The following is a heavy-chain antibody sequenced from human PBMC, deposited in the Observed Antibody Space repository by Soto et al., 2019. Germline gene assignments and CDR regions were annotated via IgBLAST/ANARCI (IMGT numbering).Heavy chain of an antibody. D-gene: IGHD2-15*01. Sequence: TLSLTCDVAGCSITTGGYYWSWIRQLPGKGLEWIGHRYYSESTYYNPSLKSRVSISLDTSKNQFSLKLSFVTAADTAMYYCARTKCSGGSCYSWSLDYWGQGTPVTVSS. J-gene: IGHJ4*02. CDR3: ARTKCSGGSCYSWSLDY. CDR1: GCSITTGGYY. CDR2: RYYSEST. V-gene: IGHV4-31*11.